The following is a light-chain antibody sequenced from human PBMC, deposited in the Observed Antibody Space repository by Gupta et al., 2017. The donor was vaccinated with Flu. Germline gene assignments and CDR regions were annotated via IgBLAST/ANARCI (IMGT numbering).Light chain of an antibody. CDR2: SNS. CDR1: SSNIGGKI. V-gene: IGLV1-44*01. J-gene: IGLJ3*02. CDR3: ASWDDSLNGLV. Sequence: TISITGGSSNIGGKIVHWYQQLPGTAPVLLLYSNSHRPSGVPARFSGAKSGNSASLTIRGVQAEDEADYFCASWDDSLNGLVFGGGTKLTVL.